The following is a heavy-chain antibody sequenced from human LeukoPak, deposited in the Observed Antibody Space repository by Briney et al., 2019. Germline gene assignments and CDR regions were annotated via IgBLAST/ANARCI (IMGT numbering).Heavy chain of an antibody. V-gene: IGHV3-74*01. CDR2: INSDGSRT. D-gene: IGHD3-22*01. CDR1: GFTFSSYW. CDR3: ARVGSTDSPHAFDI. J-gene: IGHJ3*02. Sequence: GGSLRLSCAASGFTFSSYWMDWVRQAPGKGLVWVSGINSDGSRTRYAESVKGRFTISRDNAKNTLYLQMNSLRAEDTAVYYCARVGSTDSPHAFDIWGQGTMVTVSS.